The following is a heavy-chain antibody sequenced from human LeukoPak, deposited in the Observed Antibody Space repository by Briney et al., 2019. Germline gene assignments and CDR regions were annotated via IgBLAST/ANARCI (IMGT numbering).Heavy chain of an antibody. Sequence: PPETLSLTCAVYGGSFSGYYWSWIRQPPGKGLEWIGEINHSGSTNYNPSLKSRVTISVDTSKNQFSLKLSSVTAADTAVYYCARVSARIAARAYFDYWGQGTLVTVSS. J-gene: IGHJ4*02. V-gene: IGHV4-34*01. CDR3: ARVSARIAARAYFDY. CDR1: GGSFSGYY. D-gene: IGHD6-6*01. CDR2: INHSGST.